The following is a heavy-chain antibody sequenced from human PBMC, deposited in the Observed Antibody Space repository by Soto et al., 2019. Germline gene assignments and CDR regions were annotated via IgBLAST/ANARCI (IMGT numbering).Heavy chain of an antibody. CDR1: GFTFSSYD. V-gene: IGHV3-13*01. Sequence: EVQLVESGGGLVQPGGSLRLSCAASGFTFSSYDMHWVRQATGKGLEWVSAIATAGDTYYPGAVKGRFTISRENAKNSLYLQMTRLRAEDTAVYYCARDMCTPNYDVADGMDVWGQGTTVTVSS. CDR3: ARDMCTPNYDVADGMDV. D-gene: IGHD3-10*02. CDR2: IATAGDT. J-gene: IGHJ6*02.